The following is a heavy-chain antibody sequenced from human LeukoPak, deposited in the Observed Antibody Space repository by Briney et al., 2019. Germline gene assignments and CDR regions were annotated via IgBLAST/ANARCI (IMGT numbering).Heavy chain of an antibody. CDR2: IYYSGST. D-gene: IGHD6-19*01. V-gene: IGHV4-39*01. CDR1: GGSISSSNYY. J-gene: IGHJ4*02. CDR3: ARHASVDGNWPRPLDY. Sequence: SETLSLTCTVSGGSISSSNYYWGWIRPPPGKGLERIGNIYYSGSTYYKPSLKTRVTISVDTSKNQFSLKLTSVTAADTAVYYCARHASVDGNWPRPLDYWGQGSLVTVSS.